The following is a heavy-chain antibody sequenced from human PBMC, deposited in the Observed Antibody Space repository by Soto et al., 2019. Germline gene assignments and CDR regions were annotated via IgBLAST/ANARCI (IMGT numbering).Heavy chain of an antibody. CDR3: ARGPRGGYDFWSGYYPYFDY. V-gene: IGHV4-34*01. CDR1: GGSFSGYY. Sequence: QVQLQQWGAGLLKPSETLSLTCAVYGGSFSGYYWSWIRQPPGKGLEWIGEINHSGSTNYNPSLTSRVTISVDTSKNQFSLKLSSVTAADTAVYYCARGPRGGYDFWSGYYPYFDYWGQGTLVTVSS. CDR2: INHSGST. J-gene: IGHJ4*02. D-gene: IGHD3-3*01.